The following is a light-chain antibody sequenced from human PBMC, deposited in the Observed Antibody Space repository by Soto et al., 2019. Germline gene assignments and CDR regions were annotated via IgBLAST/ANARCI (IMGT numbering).Light chain of an antibody. J-gene: IGKJ1*01. V-gene: IGKV3-20*01. CDR3: RQYGSSPRT. Sequence: EIVLTQSPATLSLSPGETATLSCRASQSVSSSYLAWYQQKPGQAPRLLIYGASSRATGIPDRFSGSGSGTDFTLTISRLEPEDFAVYYCRQYGSSPRTFGQGTKVDIK. CDR2: GAS. CDR1: QSVSSSY.